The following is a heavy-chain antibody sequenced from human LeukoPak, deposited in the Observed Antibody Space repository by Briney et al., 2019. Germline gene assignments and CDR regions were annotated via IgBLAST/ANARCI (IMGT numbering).Heavy chain of an antibody. Sequence: GSLRLSCVASGFTFSSYAMSWVRQAPGKGLEWVSAISGSGGSTYYADSVKGRFTISRDNSKNTLYLQMNSLRAEDTAVYYCAKEPGIAAAEYNWFDPWGQGTLVTVSS. CDR3: AKEPGIAAAEYNWFDP. CDR1: GFTFSSYA. V-gene: IGHV3-23*01. CDR2: ISGSGGST. J-gene: IGHJ5*02. D-gene: IGHD6-13*01.